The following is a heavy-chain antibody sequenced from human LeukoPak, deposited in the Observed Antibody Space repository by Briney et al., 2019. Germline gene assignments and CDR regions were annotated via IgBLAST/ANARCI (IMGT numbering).Heavy chain of an antibody. CDR3: ARETTVTANWFNP. Sequence: GASVKVSCKASGYTFTSYYMHWVRQAPGQGLEWMGIINPSGGGTNYAQKFQGRVTMTRDTSISTAYMELSRLRSDDTAVYYCARETTVTANWFNPWGQGTLVTVSS. CDR1: GYTFTSYY. V-gene: IGHV1-2*02. D-gene: IGHD4-17*01. J-gene: IGHJ5*02. CDR2: INPSGGGT.